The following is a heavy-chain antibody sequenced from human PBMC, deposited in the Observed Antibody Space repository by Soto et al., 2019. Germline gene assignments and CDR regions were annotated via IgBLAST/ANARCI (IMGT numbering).Heavy chain of an antibody. Sequence: SETLSLTCAVSGGSISSGGYSWGWIRQPPGKGLEWIGYIYYSGSTNYNPSLKSRVTVSMATSKNQFSLKLSSVTAADTAVYYCARGQWPSFDYWGQGTLVTVSS. CDR3: ARGQWPSFDY. CDR1: GGSISSGGYS. CDR2: IYYSGST. D-gene: IGHD6-19*01. V-gene: IGHV4-61*08. J-gene: IGHJ4*02.